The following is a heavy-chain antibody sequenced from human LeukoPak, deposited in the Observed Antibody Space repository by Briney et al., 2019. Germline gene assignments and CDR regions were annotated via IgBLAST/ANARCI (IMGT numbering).Heavy chain of an antibody. J-gene: IGHJ5*02. V-gene: IGHV3-23*01. Sequence: GGSLRLSCAASGFTFSSYAMSWVRQAPGKGLEWVSAISGSGGSTYYAGSVKGRFTISRDNSKNTLFLQMNSLRAEDTAVYYCAKYGLVGATRWFDPWGQGTLVTVSS. CDR2: ISGSGGST. CDR1: GFTFSSYA. CDR3: AKYGLVGATRWFDP. D-gene: IGHD1-26*01.